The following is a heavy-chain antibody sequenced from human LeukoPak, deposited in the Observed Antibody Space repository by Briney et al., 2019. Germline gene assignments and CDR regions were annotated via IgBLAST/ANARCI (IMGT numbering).Heavy chain of an antibody. J-gene: IGHJ4*02. CDR3: VGTIASRGSEY. CDR1: GFTFSSYG. D-gene: IGHD6-6*01. V-gene: IGHV3-74*01. CDR2: LPPDELGI. Sequence: GGSLRLSCAASGFTFSSYGMHWVRQAPGMGLVWVSRLPPDELGIIYADSVKGRFTVSRDNAKNTVYLQMNNLRVDDTAMYYCVGTIASRGSEYWGQGALVTVSS.